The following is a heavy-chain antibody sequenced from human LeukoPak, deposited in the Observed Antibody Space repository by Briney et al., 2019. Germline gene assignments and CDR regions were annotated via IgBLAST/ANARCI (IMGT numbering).Heavy chain of an antibody. J-gene: IGHJ4*02. CDR3: ASRGFYYGGYCNGVY. CDR2: INHSGST. Sequence: SETLSLTCAVYGGSFITSGRNWIRQPPGKGLEWIGEINHSGSTNYNPSLKSRVTISVDTSKNQFSLKLSSVTAADTVVYYCASRGFYYGGYCNGVYWAQGTRVTVSS. CDR1: GGSFITSG. D-gene: IGHD2-21*02. V-gene: IGHV4-34*01.